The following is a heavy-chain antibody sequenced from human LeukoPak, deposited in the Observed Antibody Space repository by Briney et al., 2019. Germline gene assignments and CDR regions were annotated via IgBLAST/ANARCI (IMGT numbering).Heavy chain of an antibody. CDR3: ARGGTVTTPFDY. CDR1: GGTFSSYA. V-gene: IGHV1-69*04. J-gene: IGHJ4*02. Sequence: SVKVSCEASGGTFSSYAISWVRQAPGQGLEWMGRIIPILGIANYAQKFQGRVTITADKSTSTAYMELSSLRSEDTAVYYCARGGTVTTPFDYWGQGTLVTVSS. D-gene: IGHD4-17*01. CDR2: IIPILGIA.